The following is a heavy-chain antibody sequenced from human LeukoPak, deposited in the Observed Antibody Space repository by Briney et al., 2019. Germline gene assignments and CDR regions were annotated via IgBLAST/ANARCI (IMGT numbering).Heavy chain of an antibody. D-gene: IGHD7-27*01. Sequence: SETLSLTCAVSGGSISSSSYYWGWIRQPPGKGLEWIGSIYYSGSTYYNPSLKSRVTISVDTSKNQFSLKLSSVTAADTAVYYCARHESSHWGPDDYWGQGTLVTVSS. J-gene: IGHJ4*02. CDR3: ARHESSHWGPDDY. V-gene: IGHV4-39*01. CDR2: IYYSGST. CDR1: GGSISSSSYY.